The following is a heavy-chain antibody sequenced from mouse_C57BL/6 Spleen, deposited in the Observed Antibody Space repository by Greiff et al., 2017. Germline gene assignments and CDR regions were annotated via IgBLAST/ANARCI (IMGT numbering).Heavy chain of an antibody. CDR3: ARQDYYGSLGSWFAY. J-gene: IGHJ3*01. CDR1: GFTFSDYY. D-gene: IGHD1-1*01. V-gene: IGHV5-12*01. CDR2: ISNGGGST. Sequence: EVHLVESGGGLVQPGGSLKLSCAASGFTFSDYYMYWVRQTPEKRLEWVAYISNGGGSTYYPDTVKGRFTISRDNAKDTLYLQMSRLKSEDTAMYYCARQDYYGSLGSWFAYWGQGTLVTVSA.